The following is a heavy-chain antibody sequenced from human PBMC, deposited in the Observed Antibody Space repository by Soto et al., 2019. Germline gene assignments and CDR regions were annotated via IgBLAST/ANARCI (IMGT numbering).Heavy chain of an antibody. D-gene: IGHD3-10*01. J-gene: IGHJ6*03. CDR1: GFTFSGSA. V-gene: IGHV3-73*01. Sequence: GGSLRFSCAASGFTFSGSAMHWVRQASGKGLEWVGRIRSKANSYATAYAASVKGRFTISRDDSKNTAYLQMNSLKTEDTAVYYCTSPGIRGSGSYPAGYYYMDVWGKGTTVTVSS. CDR2: IRSKANSYAT. CDR3: TSPGIRGSGSYPAGYYYMDV.